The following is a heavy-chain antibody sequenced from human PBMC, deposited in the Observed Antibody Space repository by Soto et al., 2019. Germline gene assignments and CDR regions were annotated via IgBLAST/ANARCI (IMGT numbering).Heavy chain of an antibody. V-gene: IGHV1-2*04. CDR3: ARDRGFHSSGWYSPYYYYYGMAV. CDR2: INPNSGGT. Sequence: GASVKVSCKASGYTFTGYYMHWVRQAPGQGLEWMGWINPNSGGTNYAQKFQGWVTMTRDTSISTAYMELSRLRSDDTAVYYCARDRGFHSSGWYSPYYYYYGMAVWGQGTTVTVSS. CDR1: GYTFTGYY. D-gene: IGHD6-19*01. J-gene: IGHJ6*02.